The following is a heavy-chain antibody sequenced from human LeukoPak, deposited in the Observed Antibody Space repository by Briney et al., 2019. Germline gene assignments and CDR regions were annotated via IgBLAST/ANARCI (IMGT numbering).Heavy chain of an antibody. D-gene: IGHD1-26*01. CDR3: ARKGSYWAFDI. J-gene: IGHJ3*02. Sequence: GGSLRLSCAASRFTFSNYWMHWVRQAPGKGLVWVSHINSDDSSTSYADSVKGRFTISRDNAKNTLYLQMNSLRAEDTAVYYCARKGSYWAFDIWGQGTMVTVSS. CDR1: RFTFSNYW. CDR2: INSDDSST. V-gene: IGHV3-74*01.